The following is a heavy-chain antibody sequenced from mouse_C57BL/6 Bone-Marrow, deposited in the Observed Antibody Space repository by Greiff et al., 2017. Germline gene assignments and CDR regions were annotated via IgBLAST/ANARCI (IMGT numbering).Heavy chain of an antibody. CDR1: GYTFTSYW. Sequence: VQLQQPGAELVRPGSSVKLSCKASGYTFTSYWMDWVKQRPGQGLEWIGNIYPSDSETHYNQKFKDKATLTVDKSSSTAYMQLSSLTSEDSAVYYCARRITTVVPFAYWGQGTLVTVSA. CDR3: ARRITTVVPFAY. J-gene: IGHJ3*01. D-gene: IGHD1-1*01. CDR2: IYPSDSET. V-gene: IGHV1-61*01.